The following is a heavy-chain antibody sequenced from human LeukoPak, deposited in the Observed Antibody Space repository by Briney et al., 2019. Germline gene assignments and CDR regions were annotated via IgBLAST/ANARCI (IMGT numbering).Heavy chain of an antibody. CDR1: GFTFSSYA. CDR3: AKDERWGGNSDFSFDY. Sequence: GGSLRLSCAASGFTFSSYAMSWVRQAPGKGLEWVSGITGSGGSSYYADSVKGRFTISRDHSKNTLYLQMNSLRAEDTAVYYCAKDERWGGNSDFSFDYWGQETLVTVSS. V-gene: IGHV3-23*01. D-gene: IGHD4-23*01. J-gene: IGHJ4*02. CDR2: ITGSGGSS.